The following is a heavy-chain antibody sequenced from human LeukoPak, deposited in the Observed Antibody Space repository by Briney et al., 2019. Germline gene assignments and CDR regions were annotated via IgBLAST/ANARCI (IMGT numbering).Heavy chain of an antibody. CDR2: INPNSGGT. Sequence: ASVKVSCKASGCTFTGYYMHWVRQAPGQGLEWMGWINPNSGGTNYAQKFQGRVTMTRDTSSSTAYMELSRLRFDDTVVYYCARGPRITIFGVVMANDAFDIWGQGTMVTVSS. CDR1: GCTFTGYY. D-gene: IGHD3-3*01. J-gene: IGHJ3*02. CDR3: ARGPRITIFGVVMANDAFDI. V-gene: IGHV1-2*02.